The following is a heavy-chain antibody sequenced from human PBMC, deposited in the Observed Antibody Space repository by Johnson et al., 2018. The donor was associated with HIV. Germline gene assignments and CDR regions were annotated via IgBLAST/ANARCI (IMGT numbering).Heavy chain of an antibody. CDR2: ISYDGSNK. V-gene: IGHV3-30-3*01. Sequence: QVQLVESGGGLVQPGGSLRLSCAASGFTFSTHDMHWVRQASGKGLEWVAVISYDGSNKYYADSVKGRFTISRDNSKNTLYLQMNSLRAEDTAVYYCARAFPMVRYDAFDIWGQGTMVTVSS. D-gene: IGHD3-10*01. CDR1: GFTFSTHD. J-gene: IGHJ3*02. CDR3: ARAFPMVRYDAFDI.